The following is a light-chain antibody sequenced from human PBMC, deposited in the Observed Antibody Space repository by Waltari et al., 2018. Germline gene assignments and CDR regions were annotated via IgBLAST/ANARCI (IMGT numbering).Light chain of an antibody. V-gene: IGLV2-8*01. J-gene: IGLJ3*02. CDR2: EVT. Sequence: QSALTQPPSASGSPGQSVAISCTGTSSDVGGYNSVSWYQLHPGKAPKLMISEVTKRPSGCPDRFSGSKSGNTASLPVSGLQAEDEADYYCSSYAGNNNVVFGGGTKLTVL. CDR1: SSDVGGYNS. CDR3: SSYAGNNNVV.